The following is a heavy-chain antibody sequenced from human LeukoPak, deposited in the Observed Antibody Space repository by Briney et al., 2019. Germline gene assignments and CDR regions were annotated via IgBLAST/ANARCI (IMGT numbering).Heavy chain of an antibody. CDR3: AKDWPSEWQQLPDYDAVDV. D-gene: IGHD6-13*01. CDR2: ISDSGST. V-gene: IGHV3-23*01. J-gene: IGHJ3*01. Sequence: PGESLRLSCAASGFTFSNYAMTWVRQAPGKGLEWVSTISDSGSTFYADSVKGRFTISRDNSKNTLFLQMNGLRAGDTAVYYCAKDWPSEWQQLPDYDAVDVWGQGTMVTVSS. CDR1: GFTFSNYA.